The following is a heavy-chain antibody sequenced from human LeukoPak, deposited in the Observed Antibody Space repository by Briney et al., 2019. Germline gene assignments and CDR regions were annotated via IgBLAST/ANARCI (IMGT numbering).Heavy chain of an antibody. V-gene: IGHV3-74*01. Sequence: GGSLRLSCAASGFTFSTYFMHWVRQAPGKGLVWVSRINSDGSTTSLADSVKGRFTISRDNAKNTLYLQMGSLRAEDTAVYFCARGVHYGSDYWGQGTLVTVSS. CDR1: GFTFSTYF. D-gene: IGHD4-17*01. J-gene: IGHJ4*02. CDR3: ARGVHYGSDY. CDR2: INSDGSTT.